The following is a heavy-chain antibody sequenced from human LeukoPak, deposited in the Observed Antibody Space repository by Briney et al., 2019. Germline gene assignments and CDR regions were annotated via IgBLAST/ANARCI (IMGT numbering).Heavy chain of an antibody. D-gene: IGHD4-17*01. J-gene: IGHJ4*02. CDR1: GFTCGDYA. CDR3: TREGADYGDHEY. CDR2: IRSKAYGGTT. V-gene: IGHV3-49*03. Sequence: GRSLRLSCTASGFTCGDYAMSWFRKAPGKGLEWVGFIRSKAYGGTTEYAASVKCRFTISRDDSKSIAYLQKNSLKAEDTAVYYCTREGADYGDHEYWGQGTLVTVSS.